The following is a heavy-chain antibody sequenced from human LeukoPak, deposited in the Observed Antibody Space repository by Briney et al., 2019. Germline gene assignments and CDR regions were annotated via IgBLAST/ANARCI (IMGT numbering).Heavy chain of an antibody. J-gene: IGHJ6*03. Sequence: ASVKVSCKASGYTFTSYAISWVRQAPGQGLEWMGGIIPIFGTANYAQKFQGRVTITADESTSTAYMELSSLRSEDAAVYYCARTLAQLWSQKRGYYYYYMDVWGKGTTVTISS. CDR2: IIPIFGTA. D-gene: IGHD5-18*01. CDR1: GYTFTSYA. CDR3: ARTLAQLWSQKRGYYYYYMDV. V-gene: IGHV1-69*13.